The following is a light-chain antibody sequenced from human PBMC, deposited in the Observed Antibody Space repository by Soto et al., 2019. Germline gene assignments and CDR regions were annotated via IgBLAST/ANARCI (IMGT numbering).Light chain of an antibody. CDR2: EGS. CDR1: SSDVGSYNL. CDR3: CSYAGSRV. V-gene: IGLV2-23*01. Sequence: QPVLTQPASVSGSPGQSITISCTGTSSDVGSYNLVSWYQQHPGKAPKLMIYEGSKRPSGVSNRFSGSKSGNTASLTISGLQAEDEADYYCCSYAGSRVFGGGTKFTVL. J-gene: IGLJ3*02.